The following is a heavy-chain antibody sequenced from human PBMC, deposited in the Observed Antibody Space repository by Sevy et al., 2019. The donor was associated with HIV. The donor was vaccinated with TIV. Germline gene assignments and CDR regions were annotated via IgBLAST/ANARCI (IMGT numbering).Heavy chain of an antibody. D-gene: IGHD3-3*01. CDR2: INSDGSST. CDR1: GFTFSSYW. Sequence: GGSLRLSCAASGFTFSSYWMHWVRQAPGKGLVWVSHINSDGSSTTYADSVKGRFTISRDNAQNTLYLQMNSLRAEDTAVYYCARPPATHYDFWSGFYGMDVWGQGTTVTVSS. J-gene: IGHJ6*02. V-gene: IGHV3-74*01. CDR3: ARPPATHYDFWSGFYGMDV.